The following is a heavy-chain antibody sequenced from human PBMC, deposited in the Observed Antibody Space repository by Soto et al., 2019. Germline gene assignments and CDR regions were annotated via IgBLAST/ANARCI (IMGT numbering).Heavy chain of an antibody. Sequence: GSLRLSCAASGFTFSSYSMNWVRQAPGKGLEWVPYISSSSSTIYYADSVKGRFTISRDNAKNSLYLQMNSLRDEDTAVYYCARDNERFGGTYGMDVWGQGTTVTVSS. CDR3: ARDNERFGGTYGMDV. CDR1: GFTFSSYS. CDR2: ISSSSSTI. J-gene: IGHJ6*02. V-gene: IGHV3-48*02. D-gene: IGHD3-10*01.